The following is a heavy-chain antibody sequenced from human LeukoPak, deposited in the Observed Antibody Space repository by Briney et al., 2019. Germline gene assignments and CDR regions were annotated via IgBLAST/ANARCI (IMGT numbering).Heavy chain of an antibody. Sequence: GSLRLSCAASGFSFSSYNMNWVRQPPGKGLEWIGSIYYSGSTYYNPSLKSRVTISVDTSKNQFSLKLSSVTAADTAVYYCARVRSGPYYYDSSGDQQNFDYWGQGTLVTVSS. CDR2: IYYSGST. CDR1: GFSFSSYN. V-gene: IGHV4-38-2*01. CDR3: ARVRSGPYYYDSSGDQQNFDY. D-gene: IGHD3-22*01. J-gene: IGHJ4*02.